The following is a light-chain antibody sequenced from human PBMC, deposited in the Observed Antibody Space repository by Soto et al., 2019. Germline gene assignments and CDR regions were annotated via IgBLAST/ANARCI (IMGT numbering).Light chain of an antibody. CDR1: QSVSSY. Sequence: EIVLTQSPATLSLSPGERDTLSCRASQSVSSYLAWYQQKPGQAPRLLIYDASNRATGIPARFSGSGSGTDFTLTISSREPEDFACYYCQQRSNWPLTFVGGTKVELK. CDR2: DAS. V-gene: IGKV3-11*01. CDR3: QQRSNWPLT. J-gene: IGKJ4*01.